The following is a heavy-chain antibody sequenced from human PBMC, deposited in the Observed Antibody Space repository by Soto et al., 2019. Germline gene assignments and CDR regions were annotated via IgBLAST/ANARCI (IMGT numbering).Heavy chain of an antibody. CDR3: ARAPFLNGYYYPGY. D-gene: IGHD3-9*01. J-gene: IGHJ4*02. CDR1: GFIFSDYS. V-gene: IGHV3-7*05. Sequence: EVQLVESGGGLVQPGGSLRLACAASGFIFSDYSMTWVRQAPGKGLEWVANIKHEGSEKYYVDFVKGRFTISRDNAENSLYLQMNGLRAEDTAGYYFARAPFLNGYYYPGYWGQGTLVTVSS. CDR2: IKHEGSEK.